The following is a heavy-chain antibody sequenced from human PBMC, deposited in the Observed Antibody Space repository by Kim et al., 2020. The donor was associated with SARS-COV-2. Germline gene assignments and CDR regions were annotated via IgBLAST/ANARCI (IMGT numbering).Heavy chain of an antibody. CDR3: ARDSRSSGQIDKVY. CDR1: GYTFTSYG. V-gene: IGHV1-18*01. J-gene: IGHJ4*02. D-gene: IGHD6-19*01. CDR2: ISAHNGNT. Sequence: ASVKVSCKASGYTFTSYGISWVRQAPGQGLEWMGWISAHNGNTNYAQKLQGRVTMTTDTSTSTAYMELRSLRSDDTAVYYCARDSRSSGQIDKVYWGQGTLVTVSS.